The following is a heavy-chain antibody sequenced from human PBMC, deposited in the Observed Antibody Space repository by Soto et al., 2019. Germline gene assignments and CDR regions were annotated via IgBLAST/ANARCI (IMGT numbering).Heavy chain of an antibody. CDR1: GFTFSSYV. J-gene: IGHJ4*02. V-gene: IGHV3-33*06. D-gene: IGHD5-12*01. CDR3: AKEEGRARGYNYGNTYFDY. Sequence: PGGSLRLSCAASGFTFSSYVMHWVRQSPGKGLEWVAVIWYDGSNKYYADSVRGRFTISRDNSKNTLYLQMNSLSAEDTAVYYCAKEEGRARGYNYGNTYFDYWGQGTRVTVS. CDR2: IWYDGSNK.